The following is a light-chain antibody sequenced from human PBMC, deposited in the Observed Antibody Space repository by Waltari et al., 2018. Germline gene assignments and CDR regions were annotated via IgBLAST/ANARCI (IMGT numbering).Light chain of an antibody. CDR2: KDT. CDR3: QSMDSSGIVV. Sequence: SFEMTQPPSVSVSPGQTATITCSGNALANQAVFWYQQKPGQAPVRVMSKDTERPSGVTGRLSGSTSGTIVTLTIDRVQAEDEAEYYCQSMDSSGIVVFGGGTILTVL. V-gene: IGLV3-25*03. CDR1: ALANQA. J-gene: IGLJ2*01.